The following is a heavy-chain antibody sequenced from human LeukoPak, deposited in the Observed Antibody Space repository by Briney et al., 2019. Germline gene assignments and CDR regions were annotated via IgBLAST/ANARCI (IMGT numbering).Heavy chain of an antibody. D-gene: IGHD6-13*01. CDR2: ISSSSSYI. CDR1: GFTFSSYA. V-gene: IGHV3-21*01. Sequence: GGSLRLSCAASGFTFSSYAMSWVRQAPGKGLEWVSSISSSSSYIYYADSVKGRFTISRDNAKNSLYLQMNSLRAEDTAVYYCAPSGYSSPWPFDYWGQGTLVTVSS. J-gene: IGHJ4*02. CDR3: APSGYSSPWPFDY.